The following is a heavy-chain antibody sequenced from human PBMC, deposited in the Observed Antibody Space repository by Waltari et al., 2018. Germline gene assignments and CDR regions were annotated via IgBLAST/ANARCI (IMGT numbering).Heavy chain of an antibody. CDR3: AREVVRGVIIPSMDV. V-gene: IGHV1-69*05. CDR2: IIPNFGTA. D-gene: IGHD3-10*01. J-gene: IGHJ6*03. Sequence: QVQLVQSGAEVKKPGSSVKVSCKASGGTFSSYALSWVRQAPGQGLEWMGGIIPNFGTANDEKKFQGRVTITTDESTSTAYMELSSLRSEDTAVYYCAREVVRGVIIPSMDVWGKGTTVTVSS. CDR1: GGTFSSYA.